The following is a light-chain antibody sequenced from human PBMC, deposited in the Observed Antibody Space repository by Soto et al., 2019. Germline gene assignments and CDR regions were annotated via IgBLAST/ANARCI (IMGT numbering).Light chain of an antibody. Sequence: QSALTQPASVSGSPGQSITISCTGTSSDVGGYRYVSWYQQHPGKAPKLMISEVSNRPSGVSNRFSGSKFGNTASLTISGLQTEDEADYYCSSYTSSSTLVVFGGGTKLTVL. CDR2: EVS. J-gene: IGLJ2*01. CDR1: SSDVGGYRY. CDR3: SSYTSSSTLVV. V-gene: IGLV2-14*01.